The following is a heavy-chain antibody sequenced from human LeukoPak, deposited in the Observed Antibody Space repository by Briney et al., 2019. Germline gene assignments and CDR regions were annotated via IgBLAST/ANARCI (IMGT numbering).Heavy chain of an antibody. V-gene: IGHV3-30*02. CDR1: RFTFSSYG. D-gene: IGHD3-16*01. Sequence: GGSLRLSCAASRFTFSSYGMHWVRQAPGKGLGWVAFIRYDGSNKYYADSVKGRFTISRDNSKNTLYLQMNSLRAEDTAVYYCAKDAWGGKHFDYWGQGTLVTVSS. CDR2: IRYDGSNK. CDR3: AKDAWGGKHFDY. J-gene: IGHJ4*02.